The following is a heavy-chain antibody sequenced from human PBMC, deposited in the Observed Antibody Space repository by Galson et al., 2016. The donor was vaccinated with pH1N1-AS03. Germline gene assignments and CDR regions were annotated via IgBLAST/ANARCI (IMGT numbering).Heavy chain of an antibody. V-gene: IGHV3-23*01. CDR2: ISGSGIST. D-gene: IGHD3-3*01. CDR3: VKEQSHIIPLSGALS. CDR1: GFTFSSYA. Sequence: SLRLSCATSGFTFSSYAMFWVRQAPGKGLAWVSSISGSGISTYYADSVKGRFTISRDNYRNTVYPQMNSLRVEDTATYYCVKEQSHIIPLSGALSCGQGTQVTVSS. J-gene: IGHJ5*02.